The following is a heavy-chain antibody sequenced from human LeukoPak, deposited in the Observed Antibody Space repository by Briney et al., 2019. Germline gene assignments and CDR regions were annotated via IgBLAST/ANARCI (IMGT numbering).Heavy chain of an antibody. CDR2: INGDGNT. D-gene: IGHD2-15*01. J-gene: IGHJ4*02. CDR1: GFSFGANS. V-gene: IGHV3-43*02. CDR3: AKDIGGGLLEY. Sequence: GGSLRLSCAASGFSFGANSMHWARQVPGKGLEWVSLINGDGNTYYAASVNGRFTVSRDNSKNSLYLQMSSLRPEDAALYYCAKDIGGGLLEYWGQGTLVTVSS.